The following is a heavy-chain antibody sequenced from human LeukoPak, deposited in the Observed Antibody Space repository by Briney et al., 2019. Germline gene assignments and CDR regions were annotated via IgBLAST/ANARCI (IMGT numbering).Heavy chain of an antibody. Sequence: SETLSLTCTVSGGSISSSIYYWGWIRQPPGKGLEWIGSIYYSGSTYDNPPLKTRVTISVDTSKTQFSLRLSSVTAADTAVYYCARQTRLLWFGELLPFDYWGQGTLVTASS. D-gene: IGHD3-10*01. CDR2: IYYSGST. J-gene: IGHJ4*02. CDR1: GGSISSSIYY. CDR3: ARQTRLLWFGELLPFDY. V-gene: IGHV4-39*01.